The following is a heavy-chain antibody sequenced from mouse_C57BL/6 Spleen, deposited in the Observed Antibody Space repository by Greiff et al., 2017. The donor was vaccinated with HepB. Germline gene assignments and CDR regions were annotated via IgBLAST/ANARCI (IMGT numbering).Heavy chain of an antibody. J-gene: IGHJ2*01. V-gene: IGHV5-6*01. Sequence: EVKLVESGGDLVKPGGSLKLSCAASGFTFSSYGMSWVRQTPDKRLEWVATISSGGSYTYYPDRVKGRVTISRDNAKNTLYLQRSSLKSEDTAMYYCARERGSADFFDCWGQGTTLTVSS. CDR2: ISSGGSYT. CDR1: GFTFSSYG. CDR3: ARERGSADFFDC.